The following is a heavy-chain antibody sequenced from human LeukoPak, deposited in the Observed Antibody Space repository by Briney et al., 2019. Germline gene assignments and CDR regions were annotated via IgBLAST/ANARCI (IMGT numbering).Heavy chain of an antibody. Sequence: GGSLRFSCAASGFTFDDYAMHWVRQAPGEGLEWVSGISWNSGSIGYADSVKGRFTISRDNAKNSLYLQMNSLRAEDTALYYCAKTASGYSFLEDAFDIWGQGTMVTVSS. CDR1: GFTFDDYA. CDR3: AKTASGYSFLEDAFDI. V-gene: IGHV3-9*01. CDR2: ISWNSGSI. D-gene: IGHD6-13*01. J-gene: IGHJ3*02.